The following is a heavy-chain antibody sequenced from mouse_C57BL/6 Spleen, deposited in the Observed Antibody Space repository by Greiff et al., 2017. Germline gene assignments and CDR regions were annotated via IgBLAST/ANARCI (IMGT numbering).Heavy chain of an antibody. CDR1: GFTFTDYY. J-gene: IGHJ2*01. Sequence: EVKVVESGGGLVQPGGSLSLSCAASGFTFTDYYMSWVRQPPGKALEWLGFIRNKANGYTTEYSASVKGRFTISRDNSQSILYLQMNALRAEDSATYYCARYYGNFDYWGQGTTLTVSS. CDR3: ARYYGNFDY. CDR2: IRNKANGYTT. V-gene: IGHV7-3*01. D-gene: IGHD2-1*01.